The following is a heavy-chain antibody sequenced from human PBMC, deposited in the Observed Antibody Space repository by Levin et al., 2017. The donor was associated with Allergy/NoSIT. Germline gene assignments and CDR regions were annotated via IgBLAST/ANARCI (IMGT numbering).Heavy chain of an antibody. CDR3: ASSGFRRWFDF. Sequence: SQTLSLTCTVSYGSIGGTHFYWGWIRQPPGKGLEWIGSSYYSGATYHNPSLKSRATISVDPSKNQFSLRLSSVTAADTAVYYCASSGFRRWFDFWGQGTLVTVSS. D-gene: IGHD3-10*01. V-gene: IGHV4-39*07. J-gene: IGHJ5*01. CDR2: SYYSGAT. CDR1: YGSIGGTHFY.